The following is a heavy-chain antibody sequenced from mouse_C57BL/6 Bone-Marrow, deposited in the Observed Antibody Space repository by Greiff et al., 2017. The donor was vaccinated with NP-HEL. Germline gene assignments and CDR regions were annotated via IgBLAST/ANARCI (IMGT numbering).Heavy chain of an antibody. D-gene: IGHD1-1*01. V-gene: IGHV7-3*01. CDR1: GFTFTDYY. CDR3: ASSPPITTVVEGAMDY. CDR2: IRNKANGYTT. Sequence: EVMLVESGGGLVQPGGSLSLSCAASGFTFTDYYMSWVRQPPGKALEWLGFIRNKANGYTTEYSASVKVRFTISRDNSQSILYLQMNALRAEDSATYYCASSPPITTVVEGAMDYWGQGTAVTVSS. J-gene: IGHJ4*01.